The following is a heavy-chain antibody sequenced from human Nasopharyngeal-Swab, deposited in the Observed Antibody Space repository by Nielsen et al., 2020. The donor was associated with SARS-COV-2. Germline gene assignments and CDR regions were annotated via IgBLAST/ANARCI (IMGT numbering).Heavy chain of an antibody. V-gene: IGHV3-21*01. J-gene: IGHJ6*02. Sequence: GESLKISCAASGFTFRDYSMNWVRQAPGKGLEWVSSIGRYGTYIFHADSVKGRFSVFRDAANKSIYLQMRSLRAEDTAVYYCARGSVFGVANGMDVWGQGTTVTVSS. CDR2: IGRYGTYI. CDR1: GFTFRDYS. D-gene: IGHD3-3*01. CDR3: ARGSVFGVANGMDV.